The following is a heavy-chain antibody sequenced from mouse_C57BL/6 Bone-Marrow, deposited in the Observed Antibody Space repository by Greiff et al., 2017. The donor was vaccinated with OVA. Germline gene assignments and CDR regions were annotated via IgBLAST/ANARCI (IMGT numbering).Heavy chain of an antibody. CDR1: GFNIKDDY. Sequence: VQLKESGAELVRPGASVKLSCTASGFNIKDDYMHWVKERPEQGLEWIGWIDPENGDTEYASKFQGKATITADTSSKTVYLHLSSLTSEDTAVYYFTTYRYWGQGTTLTVSS. CDR3: TTYRY. V-gene: IGHV14-4*01. CDR2: IDPENGDT. J-gene: IGHJ2*01.